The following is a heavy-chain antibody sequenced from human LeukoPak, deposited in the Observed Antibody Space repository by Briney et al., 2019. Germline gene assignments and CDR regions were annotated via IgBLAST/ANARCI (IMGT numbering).Heavy chain of an antibody. CDR2: IIPILGIA. D-gene: IGHD3-16*01. Sequence: GASVKVSCKASGGTFSSYTISWVRQAPGQGLEWMGRIIPILGIANYAQKFQGRVTINADKSTSTAYMELSSLRSEDTAVYYCARGGDLKGELDYWGQGTLVTVSS. V-gene: IGHV1-69*02. CDR1: GGTFSSYT. J-gene: IGHJ4*02. CDR3: ARGGDLKGELDY.